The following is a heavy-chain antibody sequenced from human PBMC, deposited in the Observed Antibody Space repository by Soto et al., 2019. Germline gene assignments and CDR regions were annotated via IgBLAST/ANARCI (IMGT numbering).Heavy chain of an antibody. CDR1: SGSISSSNW. CDR2: IYHSGST. V-gene: IGHV4-4*02. D-gene: IGHD6-6*01. J-gene: IGHJ4*02. CDR3: ASRKYRIAARPSSY. Sequence: SGTLSLTCAVSSGSISSSNWWSWVRQPPGKGLEWIGEIYHSGSTNYNPSLKSRVTISVDKSKNQFSLKLSSVTAADTAVYYCASRKYRIAARPSSYWGQGTLVTVSS.